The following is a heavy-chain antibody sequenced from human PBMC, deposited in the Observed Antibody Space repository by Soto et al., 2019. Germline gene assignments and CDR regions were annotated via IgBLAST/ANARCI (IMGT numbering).Heavy chain of an antibody. CDR3: ARLPRGIFGELLTLDV. CDR1: GGSISSSSYY. V-gene: IGHV4-61*05. CDR2: SYYSGST. J-gene: IGHJ6*02. Sequence: SETLSLTCTVSGGSISSSSYYWSWIRQPPGKGLEWIGDSYYSGSTNYNPSLKSRVTISLHTYKNQSSLKLSSVTAADTAVYYCARLPRGIFGELLTLDVWGQGTTVTVSS. D-gene: IGHD3-10*01.